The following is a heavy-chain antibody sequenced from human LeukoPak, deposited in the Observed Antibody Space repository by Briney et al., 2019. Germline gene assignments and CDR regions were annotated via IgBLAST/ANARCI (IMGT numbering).Heavy chain of an antibody. CDR3: ARVQPPVRGVIILRAGDAFDI. Sequence: SETLSLTCTVSGGSISSYYWSWIRQPPGKGLEWIGYIYYSGSTNYNPSLKSRVTISVDTSKNQFSLKLSSVTAADTAVYYCARVQPPVRGVIILRAGDAFDIWGQGTMVTVSS. CDR1: GGSISSYY. J-gene: IGHJ3*02. CDR2: IYYSGST. V-gene: IGHV4-59*01. D-gene: IGHD3-10*01.